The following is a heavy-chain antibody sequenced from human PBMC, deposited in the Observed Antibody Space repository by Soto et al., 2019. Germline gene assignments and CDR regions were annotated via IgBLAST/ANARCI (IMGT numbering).Heavy chain of an antibody. Sequence: SEILSLTCTVSGGSISSYYWSWIRQPPGKGLEWIGYIYYSGSTNYNPSLKSRVTISVDTSKNQFSLKLSSVTAADTAVYYCARDAGIAAAGINWFDPWGQGTLVTVSS. CDR1: GGSISSYY. J-gene: IGHJ5*02. D-gene: IGHD6-13*01. CDR3: ARDAGIAAAGINWFDP. CDR2: IYYSGST. V-gene: IGHV4-59*01.